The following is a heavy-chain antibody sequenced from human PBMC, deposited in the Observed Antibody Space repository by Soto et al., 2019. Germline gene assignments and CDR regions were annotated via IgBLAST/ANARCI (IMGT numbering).Heavy chain of an antibody. D-gene: IGHD4-4*01. CDR1: GYTLPELS. J-gene: IGHJ6*02. Sequence: GASVKVSCKVSGYTLPELSMHWVRQAPGKGLEWMGGIDPEGSETNYAQKFQGRVTMTEDTSTSTAYMELRSLRSDDTAVYYCARVYSNYGTVLYYYGMDVWGQGTTVTV. CDR3: ARVYSNYGTVLYYYGMDV. CDR2: IDPEGSET. V-gene: IGHV1-24*01.